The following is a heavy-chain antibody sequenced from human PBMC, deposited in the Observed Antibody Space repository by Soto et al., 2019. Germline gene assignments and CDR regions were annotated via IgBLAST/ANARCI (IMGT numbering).Heavy chain of an antibody. CDR2: ISPRRGDH. CDR1: GYNFSAHY. J-gene: IGHJ4*02. CDR3: AKGGGYGHGH. Sequence: QLVQSGAEVTKPGASVKVSCKTSGYNFSAHYIHWVRQPPGQGLEWMGWISPRRGDHHPADKFQDRLTLTTDTATTTAFMHLIGLRVNDSAVYYCAKGGGYGHGHWGQGTPIIVSS. V-gene: IGHV1-2*02. D-gene: IGHD5-12*01.